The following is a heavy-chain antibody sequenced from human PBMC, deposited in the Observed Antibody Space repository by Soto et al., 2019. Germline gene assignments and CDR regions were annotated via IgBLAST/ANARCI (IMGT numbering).Heavy chain of an antibody. CDR2: INHSGNT. D-gene: IGHD1-26*01. V-gene: IGHV4-34*01. CDR1: GKSLSGYF. CDR3: ARHHVRGRTIAGAAEF. Sequence: QVQLQQWGAGLLKPSETLSLTCAVYGKSLSGYFWSWIRQPPGKALEWIGEINHSGNTNYNPSLKSRVTISVDTSKNHLFRNLSSVTAADTAMYYCARHHVRGRTIAGAAEFWGQGTLVTVSS. J-gene: IGHJ4*02.